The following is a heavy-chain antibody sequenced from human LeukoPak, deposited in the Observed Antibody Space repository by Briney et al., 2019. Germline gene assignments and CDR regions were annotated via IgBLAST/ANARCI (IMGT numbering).Heavy chain of an antibody. V-gene: IGHV1-8*01. CDR2: MNPNSGNT. CDR1: GYTFTSYD. D-gene: IGHD2-21*01. Sequence: GASVKVSCKASGYTFTSYDINWVRQATGQGLEWMGWMNPNSGNTGYAQKFQGRVTMTRNTSISTAYMELNSLRAEDTAVYYCAKSDCGGDGCKLYNYWAQGTQVTVSS. J-gene: IGHJ4*02. CDR3: AKSDCGGDGCKLYNY.